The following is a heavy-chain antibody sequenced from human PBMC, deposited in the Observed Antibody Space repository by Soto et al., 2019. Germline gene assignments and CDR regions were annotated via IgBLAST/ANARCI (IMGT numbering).Heavy chain of an antibody. J-gene: IGHJ4*02. D-gene: IGHD4-17*01. CDR3: ARDNGDYGFDY. V-gene: IGHV1-2*04. CDR1: GYTFTGYY. Sequence: VSVKVSCKASGYTFTGYYMHWVRQAPGQGLEWMGWINPNSGGTNYAQKFQGWVTMTRDTSISTAYMELSRLRSDDTAVYYCARDNGDYGFDYWGQGTLVTVSS. CDR2: INPNSGGT.